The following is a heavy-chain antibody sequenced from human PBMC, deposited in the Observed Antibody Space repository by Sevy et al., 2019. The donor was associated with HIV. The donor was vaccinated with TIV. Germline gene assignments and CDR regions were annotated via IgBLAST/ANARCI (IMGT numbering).Heavy chain of an antibody. V-gene: IGHV1-18*01. CDR3: ARDLSHTGRFGAFDI. J-gene: IGHJ3*02. CDR2: ISAHNGNT. Sequence: ASVKVSCKASGYTFTNYGISWVRQAPGQGLEWMGWISAHNGNTNYAQKLQGRVTMTTDTSTSTASMELRSLRSEDTAVYYCARDLSHTGRFGAFDIWGQGTMVTVSS. CDR1: GYTFTNYG. D-gene: IGHD3-3*01.